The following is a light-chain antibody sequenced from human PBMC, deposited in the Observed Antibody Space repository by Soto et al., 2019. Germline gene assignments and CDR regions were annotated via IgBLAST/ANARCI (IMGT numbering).Light chain of an antibody. CDR1: QDISSY. CDR2: AAS. CDR3: QQLNSYPPFT. Sequence: DIQLTQSPSFLSASVGDRVTITCRASQDISSYLAWYQQKPGKAPKLLIYAASTLQSGVPSRFSGRGSGTEFTLTISRLQPEDFATYYCQQLNSYPPFTFGPGTKVDIK. V-gene: IGKV1-9*01. J-gene: IGKJ3*01.